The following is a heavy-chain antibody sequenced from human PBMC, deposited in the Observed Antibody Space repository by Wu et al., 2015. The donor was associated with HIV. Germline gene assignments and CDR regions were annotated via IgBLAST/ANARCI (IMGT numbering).Heavy chain of an antibody. J-gene: IGHJ4*02. CDR2: VSTSNVGA. V-gene: IGHV1-18*01. CDR3: ARSGYGDYDLDY. D-gene: IGHD4-17*01. Sequence: QVQLVQSGTEVKKPGTSVKVSCEAFGYIFVNYGINWVRQAPGHGLEWMGWVSTSNVGANYAQRLQGRVTMTRDTSISTAYMELSRLRSDDTAVYYCARSGYGDYDLDYWGQGTLVTVSS. CDR1: GYIFVNYG.